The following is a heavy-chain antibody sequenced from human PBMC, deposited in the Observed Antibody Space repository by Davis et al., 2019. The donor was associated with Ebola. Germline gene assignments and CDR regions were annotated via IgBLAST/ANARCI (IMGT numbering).Heavy chain of an antibody. CDR2: IYPGDSDT. CDR3: ARAIVVVPAAMINWYFDL. J-gene: IGHJ2*01. Sequence: GESLKISCKGSGYSFTSYWIGWVRQMPGKGLEWMGIIYPGDSDTRYSPSFQGQVTISADKSISTAYLQWSSLKASDTAMYYCARAIVVVPAAMINWYFDLWGRGTLVTVSS. V-gene: IGHV5-51*01. CDR1: GYSFTSYW. D-gene: IGHD2-2*01.